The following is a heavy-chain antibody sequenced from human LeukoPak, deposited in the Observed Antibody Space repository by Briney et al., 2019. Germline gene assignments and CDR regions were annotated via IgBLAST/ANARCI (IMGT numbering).Heavy chain of an antibody. CDR3: AKGGDPDCTNGVCYLTG. J-gene: IGHJ4*02. D-gene: IGHD2-8*01. CDR2: ISGSGGST. CDR1: GFTLSSYA. V-gene: IGHV3-23*01. Sequence: PGGSLRLSCAASGFTLSSYAMSWVRQAPGKGLEWVSAISGSGGSTYYADSVKGRFTISRDNSKNTLYLQMNSLRAEDTAVYYCAKGGDPDCTNGVCYLTGWGQGTLVTVSS.